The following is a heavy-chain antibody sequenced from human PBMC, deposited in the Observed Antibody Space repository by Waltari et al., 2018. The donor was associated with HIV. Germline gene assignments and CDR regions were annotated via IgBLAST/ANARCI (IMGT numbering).Heavy chain of an antibody. D-gene: IGHD3-16*01. CDR3: ASGVVADHIWANYPDF. V-gene: IGHV4-34*01. Sequence: QVQLQQWGTGLLKPSEPLSCTCAVYGESFSDYHREPYQSFSDYCWNASLQPPGRGLARIGDIPRSGTTNSDPALQRPALRSLDASEKHVSLKLWSVAAADTAVYYCASGVVADHIWANYPDFWGQGSLVVFSP. CDR2: IPRSGTT. J-gene: IGHJ4*01. CDR1: GESFSDYH.